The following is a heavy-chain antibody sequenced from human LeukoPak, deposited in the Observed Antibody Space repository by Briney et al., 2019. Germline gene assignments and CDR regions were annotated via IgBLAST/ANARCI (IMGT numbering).Heavy chain of an antibody. V-gene: IGHV3-7*01. CDR1: EFTFFTYW. J-gene: IGHJ6*03. CDR2: IKQDGSEK. CDR3: ARAGRKSRGVDIVRKKETGYYYYLDV. D-gene: IGHD2-15*01. Sequence: GGSLRLSCAASEFTFFTYWMTWVRQAPGKGLEWVANIKQDGSEKYYVDSVKGRFTISRDNAKNSLYLQMNSLRVEDTAVYYCARAGRKSRGVDIVRKKETGYYYYLDVWGKGTTVTVSS.